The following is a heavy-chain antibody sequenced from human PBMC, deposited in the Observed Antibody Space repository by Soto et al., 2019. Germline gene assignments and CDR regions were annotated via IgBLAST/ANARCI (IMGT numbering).Heavy chain of an antibody. J-gene: IGHJ4*02. D-gene: IGHD3-22*01. CDR1: GYSFAGYW. CDR3: ARQIYDSDTGPNFQYYFDS. V-gene: IGHV5-10-1*01. Sequence: GESLKISCNGSGYSFAGYWITWVRQKPGKGLEWMGRIDPSDSQTYYSPSFRGHVTISATKSITTVFLQWSSLRASDAAMYYCARQIYDSDTGPNFQYYFDSWGQGTPVTVSS. CDR2: IDPSDSQT.